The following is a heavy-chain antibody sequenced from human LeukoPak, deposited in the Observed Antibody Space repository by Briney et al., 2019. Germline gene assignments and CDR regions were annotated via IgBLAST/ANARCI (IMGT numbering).Heavy chain of an antibody. CDR3: ARAYIDMTTVTTPIDY. CDR2: ISAYNGNT. Sequence: ASVKVSCKASGYTFTSYGISWVRQPPGQGLERMGLISAYNGNTNYAQKLQGRVTMTTDTSTSTAYMELRSLRSDDTAVYYCARAYIDMTTVTTPIDYWGQGTLVTVSS. CDR1: GYTFTSYG. D-gene: IGHD4-17*01. J-gene: IGHJ4*02. V-gene: IGHV1-18*01.